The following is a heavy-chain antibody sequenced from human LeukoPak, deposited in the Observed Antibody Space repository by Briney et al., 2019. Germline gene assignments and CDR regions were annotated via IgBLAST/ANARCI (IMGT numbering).Heavy chain of an antibody. CDR2: IKQDGSVK. V-gene: IGHV3-7*01. D-gene: IGHD3-22*01. CDR1: GLTFSSYW. Sequence: GGSLRLSCVASGLTFSSYWMSWFRQAPGKGLEWVANIKQDGSVKQYVDSVKGRFSISRDNARNSLYLQMNSLRAEDTAVYYCAGGGQYYYDSSGYPDFDYWGQGTLVTVSS. CDR3: AGGGQYYYDSSGYPDFDY. J-gene: IGHJ4*02.